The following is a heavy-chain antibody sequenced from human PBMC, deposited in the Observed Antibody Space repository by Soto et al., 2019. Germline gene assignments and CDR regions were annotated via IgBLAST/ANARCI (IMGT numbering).Heavy chain of an antibody. D-gene: IGHD6-13*01. CDR2: ISWDGGST. CDR3: AKELIAAATLQTNYYYGMDV. J-gene: IGHJ6*02. V-gene: IGHV3-43D*04. CDR1: GFTFDDYA. Sequence: WGPLRLSCAASGFTFDDYAMHWVRQAPGKGLEWVSLISWDGGSTYYADSVKGRFTISRDNSKNSLYLQMNSLRAEDTALYYCAKELIAAATLQTNYYYGMDVWGQGTTVTVSS.